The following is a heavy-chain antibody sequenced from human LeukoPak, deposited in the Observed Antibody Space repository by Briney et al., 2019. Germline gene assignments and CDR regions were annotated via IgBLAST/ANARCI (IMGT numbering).Heavy chain of an antibody. CDR3: ARGATVTTYHYYYMDV. CDR2: INPNSDGT. CDR1: GYTFTGYY. D-gene: IGHD4-11*01. J-gene: IGHJ6*03. Sequence: ASVKVSCKASGYTFTGYYMRWVRQAPGQGLEWMGWINPNSDGTNYAQKLQGRVTMTRDTSISTAYMELSRLRSDDTAVYYCARGATVTTYHYYYMDVWGKGTTVTVSS. V-gene: IGHV1-2*02.